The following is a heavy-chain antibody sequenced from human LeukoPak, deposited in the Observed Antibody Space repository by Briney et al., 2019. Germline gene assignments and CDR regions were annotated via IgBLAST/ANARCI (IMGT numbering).Heavy chain of an antibody. Sequence: GRSQRLSCSASGFTFGDYSMSWFRQAPGKGLEWVGFIRSKAYGGTAEYAASVKGRFTISRDDSESIAYLQMDSLKTEDRAVYYCSREIRYFDWFQADYWGQGTLVTVSS. CDR1: GFTFGDYS. J-gene: IGHJ4*02. V-gene: IGHV3-49*03. CDR2: IRSKAYGGTA. D-gene: IGHD3-9*01. CDR3: SREIRYFDWFQADY.